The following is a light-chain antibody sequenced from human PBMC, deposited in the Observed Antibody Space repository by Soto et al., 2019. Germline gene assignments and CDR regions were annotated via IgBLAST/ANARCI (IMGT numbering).Light chain of an antibody. J-gene: IGKJ4*01. Sequence: DIQMTQFPSSLSASLGDRVTITCRASQNIDSYLNWYQHKPGKAPKLLIYATSTLQSGVPARFSGSGSGTEFTLTISSLQAEDFATYFCQESYSTPAVSFGGGTKVEIK. CDR2: ATS. CDR1: QNIDSY. V-gene: IGKV1-39*01. CDR3: QESYSTPAVS.